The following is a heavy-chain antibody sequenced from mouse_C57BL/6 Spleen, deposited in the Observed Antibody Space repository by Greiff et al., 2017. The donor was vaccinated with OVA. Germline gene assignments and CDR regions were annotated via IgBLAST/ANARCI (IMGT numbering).Heavy chain of an antibody. CDR3: ARSLFGSSYGGYFDV. CDR1: GFTFTDYY. D-gene: IGHD1-1*01. J-gene: IGHJ1*03. Sequence: EVMLVESGGGLVQPGGSLSLSCAASGFTFTDYYMSWVRQPPGKALEWLGFIRNKANGYTTEYSASVKGRFTISRDTSQSILYLQMNALRAEDSAAYYCARSLFGSSYGGYFDVWGTGTTVTVSS. CDR2: IRNKANGYTT. V-gene: IGHV7-3*01.